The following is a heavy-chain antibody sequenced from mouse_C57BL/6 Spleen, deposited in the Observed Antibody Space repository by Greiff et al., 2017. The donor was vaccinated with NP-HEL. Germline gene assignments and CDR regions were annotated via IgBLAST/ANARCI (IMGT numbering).Heavy chain of an antibody. V-gene: IGHV1-15*01. D-gene: IGHD1-1*01. CDR3: TRHYYGSSYVYIDV. CDR1: GYTFTDYE. J-gene: IGHJ1*03. CDR2: IDPETGGT. Sequence: QVQLQQSGAELVRPGASVTLSCKASGYTFTDYEMHWVKQTPVHGLEWIGAIDPETGGTAYNQKFKGKAILTADTSSSTAYMELRSLTSEDSAIYYCTRHYYGSSYVYIDVWGTGTTVTVSS.